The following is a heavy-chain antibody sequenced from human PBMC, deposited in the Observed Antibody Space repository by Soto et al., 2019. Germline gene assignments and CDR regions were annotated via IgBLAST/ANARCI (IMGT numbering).Heavy chain of an antibody. CDR3: ARPHGSSGYYSYYGMDV. J-gene: IGHJ6*02. D-gene: IGHD3-22*01. CDR2: ISAYNGNT. Sequence: GASVKVSCKASGYTFTSYGISWVRQAPGQGLEWMGWISAYNGNTNYAQKLQGRVTMTTDTSTSTAYMELRSLRSDDTAVYYCARPHGSSGYYSYYGMDVWGQGTTVTVSS. V-gene: IGHV1-18*01. CDR1: GYTFTSYG.